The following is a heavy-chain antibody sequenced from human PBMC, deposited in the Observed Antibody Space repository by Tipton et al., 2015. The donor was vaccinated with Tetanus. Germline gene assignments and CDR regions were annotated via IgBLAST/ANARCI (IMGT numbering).Heavy chain of an antibody. CDR3: ARHRLTGDTEYGMDV. CDR1: GGSISSSRYY. D-gene: IGHD5-18*01. CDR2: IYYDGSA. Sequence: TLSLTCTVSGGSISSSRYYWGWIRQPPGKGLEWFGSIYYDGSAYYNPSLKSRVTMSVDTSKNQFSLRLRSVTAADTAVYYCARHRLTGDTEYGMDVWGQGTTVTVSS. J-gene: IGHJ6*02. V-gene: IGHV4-39*01.